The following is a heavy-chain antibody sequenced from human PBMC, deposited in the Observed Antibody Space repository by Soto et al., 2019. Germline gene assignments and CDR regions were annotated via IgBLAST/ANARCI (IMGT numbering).Heavy chain of an antibody. D-gene: IGHD1-1*01. V-gene: IGHV1-18*01. CDR2: ISIDDT. CDR3: ARDRDWNLAY. Sequence: QVQLVQSGAEVKKPGASVKVSCRASGYTFSSHGFSWMRQAPGQGLEWMGWISIDDTKYAQNFQGRVTMTTDTSTSTVYMELRSPRSDDTAVYYCARDRDWNLAYWGQGTLVTVSS. J-gene: IGHJ4*02. CDR1: GYTFSSHG.